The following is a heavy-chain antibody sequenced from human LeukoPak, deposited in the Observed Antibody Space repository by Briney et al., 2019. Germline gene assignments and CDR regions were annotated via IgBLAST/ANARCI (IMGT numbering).Heavy chain of an antibody. CDR1: GGSFSGYY. Sequence: PSETLSLTCAVYGGSFSGYYWSWIRQPPGKGLEWIGEINHSGSTNYNPSLKSRVTISVDTSKNQFSLKLSSMTAADTAVYYCARGGPTVTSHFDYWGQGTLVTVSS. V-gene: IGHV4-34*01. CDR2: INHSGST. J-gene: IGHJ4*02. D-gene: IGHD4-4*01. CDR3: ARGGPTVTSHFDY.